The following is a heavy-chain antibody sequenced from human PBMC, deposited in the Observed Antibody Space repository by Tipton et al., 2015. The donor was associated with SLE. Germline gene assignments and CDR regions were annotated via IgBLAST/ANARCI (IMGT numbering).Heavy chain of an antibody. D-gene: IGHD3-22*01. Sequence: QVKLVQSGAEVKKPGASVKVSCKASGYTFTSYAMHWVRQAPGQRLEWMGWINAGNGNTKYSQKFQGRVTITRDTSASTAYMELSSLRSEDTAVYYCARLSKYYDSSGLDYWGQGTLVTVSS. CDR3: ARLSKYYDSSGLDY. J-gene: IGHJ4*02. V-gene: IGHV1-3*01. CDR1: GYTFTSYA. CDR2: INAGNGNT.